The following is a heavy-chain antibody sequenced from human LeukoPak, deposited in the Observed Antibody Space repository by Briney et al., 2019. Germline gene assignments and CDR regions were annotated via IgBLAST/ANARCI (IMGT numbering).Heavy chain of an antibody. V-gene: IGHV3-21*01. CDR1: GFTFSSYS. CDR2: ISSSSSYI. Sequence: GGSLRLSCAASGFTFSSYSMNWVRQAPGKGLEWVSSISSSSSYIYYADSVKGRFTISRDNAKNSLYLQMNSLRAEDTAVYYCARGLQLSPRSAFDIWGQGTLVTVSS. J-gene: IGHJ3*02. D-gene: IGHD6-13*01. CDR3: ARGLQLSPRSAFDI.